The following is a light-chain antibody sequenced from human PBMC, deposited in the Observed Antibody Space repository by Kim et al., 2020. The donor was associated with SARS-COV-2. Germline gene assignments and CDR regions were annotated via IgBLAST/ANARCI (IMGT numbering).Light chain of an antibody. V-gene: IGLV2-11*01. CDR1: RSDVGGYNY. Sequence: GQSVTISCTGTRSDVGGYNYVSWYQQHPGKAPKLMIYDVSKRPSGVPDRFSGSKSGNTASLTISGLQAEDEADYYCCSYAGSDTYVFGTGTKVTVL. J-gene: IGLJ1*01. CDR3: CSYAGSDTYV. CDR2: DVS.